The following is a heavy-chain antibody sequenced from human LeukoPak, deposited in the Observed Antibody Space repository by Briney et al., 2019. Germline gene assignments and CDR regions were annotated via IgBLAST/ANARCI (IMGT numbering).Heavy chain of an antibody. CDR1: LDSTTSNF. CDR3: ARGSGSYSNWFDP. J-gene: IGHJ5*02. D-gene: IGHD1-26*01. V-gene: IGHV4-59*01. Sequence: SETLSLTCTVSLDSTTSNFLSWVRQPPGKGLEWIGYIYYTGSTNYNPSLKSRVTMSVDTSKNQFSLKLSSVTAADTAVYYCARGSGSYSNWFDPWGQGTLVTVSS. CDR2: IYYTGST.